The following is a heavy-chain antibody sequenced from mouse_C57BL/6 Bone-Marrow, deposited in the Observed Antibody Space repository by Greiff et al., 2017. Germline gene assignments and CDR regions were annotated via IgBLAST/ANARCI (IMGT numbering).Heavy chain of an antibody. CDR2: IDPSDSYT. CDR3: ARTEYYYGSSYYFDY. D-gene: IGHD1-1*01. V-gene: IGHV1-59*01. CDR1: GYTFTSYW. Sequence: QVQLQQSGAELVRPGTSVKLSCKASGYTFTSYWMHWVKQRPGQGLEWIGVIDPSDSYTNYNQKFKGKATLTVDTSSSTAYMQLSSLTSEDSAVYYCARTEYYYGSSYYFDYWGQGTTLTVSS. J-gene: IGHJ2*01.